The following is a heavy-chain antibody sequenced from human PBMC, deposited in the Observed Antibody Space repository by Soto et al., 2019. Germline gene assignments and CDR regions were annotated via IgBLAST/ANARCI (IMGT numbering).Heavy chain of an antibody. Sequence: ASVKVSCKASGYTFTSYGISWVRQAPGQGLEWMGWISAYNGNTKYAQKFQGRVTITADKSTSTAYMELSSLRSEDTAVYYCARSETGHFDWLLLDYWGQGTLVTVSS. CDR2: ISAYNGNT. J-gene: IGHJ4*02. CDR3: ARSETGHFDWLLLDY. D-gene: IGHD3-9*01. CDR1: GYTFTSYG. V-gene: IGHV1-18*01.